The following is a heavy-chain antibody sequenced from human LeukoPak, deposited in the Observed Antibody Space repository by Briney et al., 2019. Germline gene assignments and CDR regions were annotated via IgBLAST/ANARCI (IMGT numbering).Heavy chain of an antibody. J-gene: IGHJ3*02. CDR1: GFSLRTSGVG. Sequence: SGPTLVKPTQTLTLTCTFSGFSLRTSGVGVGWIRQPPGKALEWLAVIFWDDDKRYSPSLKSRLTITKDTSKNQVVLTMTNMDPVDTATYYCARPYYYGPGHYASASDIWGQGTVVTVSS. V-gene: IGHV2-5*02. D-gene: IGHD3-10*01. CDR2: IFWDDDK. CDR3: ARPYYYGPGHYASASDI.